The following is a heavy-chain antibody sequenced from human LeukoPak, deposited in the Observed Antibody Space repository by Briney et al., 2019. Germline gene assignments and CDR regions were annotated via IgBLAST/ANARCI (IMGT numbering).Heavy chain of an antibody. CDR3: ARKHQYYDIPGGWFDP. J-gene: IGHJ5*02. Sequence: GASVKVSCKASGGTFSSYAISWVGQAPGPGLEWMGGIIPIFGTANYAQKFQGRVTITADESTSTAYMELSSLRSEDTAVYYCARKHQYYDIPGGWFDPWGQGTLVTVSS. CDR1: GGTFSSYA. CDR2: IIPIFGTA. D-gene: IGHD3-9*01. V-gene: IGHV1-69*13.